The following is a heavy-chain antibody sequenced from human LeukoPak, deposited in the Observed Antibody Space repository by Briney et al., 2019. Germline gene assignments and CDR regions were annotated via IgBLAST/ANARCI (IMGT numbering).Heavy chain of an antibody. CDR2: INWNGGST. D-gene: IGHD3-16*01. CDR3: ARDFLGAAGTYAEYFQH. V-gene: IGHV3-20*04. CDR1: GFNFDDYG. J-gene: IGHJ1*01. Sequence: LPGGSLRLSCAASGFNFDDYGMSWVRQAPGKGLEWVSGINWNGGSTGYADSVKGRFTISRDNAKNSLYLQMNSLRAEDTALYYCARDFLGAAGTYAEYFQHWGQGTLVTVSS.